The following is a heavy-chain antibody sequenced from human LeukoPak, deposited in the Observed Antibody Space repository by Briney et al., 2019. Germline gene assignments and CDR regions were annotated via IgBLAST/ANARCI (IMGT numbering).Heavy chain of an antibody. Sequence: ASVKVSCKASGYTFTSYAMHWVRQAPGQRLELMGWINAGNGNTKYSQKFQGRVTITRDTSASTAYMELSSLRSEDTAVYYCARDREVWGSYRYYYYYYGMDVWGQGTTVTVSS. CDR2: INAGNGNT. CDR1: GYTFTSYA. CDR3: ARDREVWGSYRYYYYYYGMDV. J-gene: IGHJ6*02. D-gene: IGHD3-16*02. V-gene: IGHV1-3*01.